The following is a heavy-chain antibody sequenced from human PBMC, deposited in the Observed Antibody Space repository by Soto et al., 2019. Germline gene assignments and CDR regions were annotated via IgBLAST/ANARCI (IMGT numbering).Heavy chain of an antibody. V-gene: IGHV4-30-2*01. CDR1: GGSISSGGYS. CDR2: IYHSGST. J-gene: IGHJ4*02. Sequence: TLSLTCAVSGGSISSGGYSWSWIRQPPGKGLEWIGYIYHSGSTYYNPSLKSRVTISVDRSKNQFSLKLSSVTAADTAVYYCARLGFNYYGSGSYYTGTDYWSQGTLVTVSS. CDR3: ARLGFNYYGSGSYYTGTDY. D-gene: IGHD3-10*01.